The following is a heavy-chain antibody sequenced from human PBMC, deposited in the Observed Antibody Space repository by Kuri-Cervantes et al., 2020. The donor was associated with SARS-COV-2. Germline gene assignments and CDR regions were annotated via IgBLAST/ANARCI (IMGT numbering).Heavy chain of an antibody. CDR1: GFTFSSYA. CDR2: ISGSGGST. Sequence: GGSLRLSCAASGFTFSSYAMSWVRQAPGKGLEWVSAISGSGGSTYYADSVKGRSTISRDNSKNTLYLQVNSLRAEDTAVYYCAKAVKAVAGTVLDWFDPWGQGTLVTVSS. V-gene: IGHV3-23*01. D-gene: IGHD6-19*01. CDR3: AKAVKAVAGTVLDWFDP. J-gene: IGHJ5*02.